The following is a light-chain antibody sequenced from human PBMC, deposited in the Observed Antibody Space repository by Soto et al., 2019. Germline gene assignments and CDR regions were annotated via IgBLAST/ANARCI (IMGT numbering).Light chain of an antibody. J-gene: IGKJ5*01. Sequence: IQGSPSPSSLSASVGESVPITCRASQDIDNYLNWYQHRPGEAPQLLIYAAYSLETGVSHTFSGSGSGTDFTLTISSLQPEDFALYYCQQRNTWPPITLGPGTRLELK. V-gene: IGKV1-33*01. CDR1: QDIDNY. CDR3: QQRNTWPPIT. CDR2: AAY.